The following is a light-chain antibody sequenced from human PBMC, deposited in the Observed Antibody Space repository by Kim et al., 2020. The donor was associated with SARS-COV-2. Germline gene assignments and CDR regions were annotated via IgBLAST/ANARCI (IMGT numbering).Light chain of an antibody. CDR1: QSMCSH. CDR3: HHSYISPFT. CDR2: AAS. V-gene: IGKV1-39*01. J-gene: IGKJ3*01. Sequence: ASVGDRVTITCRTNQSMCSHVKWYHQKPGRAPKLLISAASTLQGGVPSRFSGSGSETDFTLTISSLQPEDFAPYFCHHSYISPFTFGPGTKVDIK.